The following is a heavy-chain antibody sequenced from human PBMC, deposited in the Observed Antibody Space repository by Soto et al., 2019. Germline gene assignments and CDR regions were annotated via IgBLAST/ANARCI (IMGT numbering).Heavy chain of an antibody. Sequence: ASVKVSCKASGYTFTSYGISWVRQAPGQGLEWMGWISAYNGNTNYAQKLQGRVTMTTDTSTSTAYMELRSLRSDDTAVYYCARVADFWSGYSYFDYWGQGTLVTVSS. J-gene: IGHJ4*02. CDR1: GYTFTSYG. CDR3: ARVADFWSGYSYFDY. D-gene: IGHD3-3*01. CDR2: ISAYNGNT. V-gene: IGHV1-18*01.